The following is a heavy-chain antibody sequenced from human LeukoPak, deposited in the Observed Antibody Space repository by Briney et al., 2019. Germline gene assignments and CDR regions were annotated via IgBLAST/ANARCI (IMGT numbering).Heavy chain of an antibody. CDR2: INSDGSST. J-gene: IGHJ3*02. CDR1: GFTFSSHW. D-gene: IGHD4-17*01. CDR3: AKAYGDYITGGDAFDI. V-gene: IGHV3-74*01. Sequence: GGSLRLSCAASGFTFSSHWMHWVRQAPGRGLVWVSRINSDGSSTSYADSVKGRFTISRDNAENTLYLQMNSLRAEDMALYYCAKAYGDYITGGDAFDIWGQGTMVTVSS.